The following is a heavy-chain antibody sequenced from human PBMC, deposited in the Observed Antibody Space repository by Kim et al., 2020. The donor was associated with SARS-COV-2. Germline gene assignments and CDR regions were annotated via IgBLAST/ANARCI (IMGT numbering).Heavy chain of an antibody. Sequence: YYANSGKGRSTISRDNSKNTLYLQMNSLRAEDTAVYYCAKTQHFDWFFDYWGQGTLVTVSS. J-gene: IGHJ4*02. D-gene: IGHD3-9*01. CDR3: AKTQHFDWFFDY. V-gene: IGHV3-23*01.